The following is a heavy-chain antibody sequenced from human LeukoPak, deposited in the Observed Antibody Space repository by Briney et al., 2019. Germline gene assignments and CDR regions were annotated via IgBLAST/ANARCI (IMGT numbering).Heavy chain of an antibody. CDR2: ISAYNGNT. V-gene: IGHV1-18*01. D-gene: IGHD6-13*01. J-gene: IGHJ4*02. CDR1: GYTFTSYG. CDR3: ARDLLVGQQLAPVDY. Sequence: EASVKVSCKASGYTFTSYGISWVRQAPGQGLEWMGWISAYNGNTNYAQKLQGRVTMTTDTSTSTAYMELRSLRSDDTAVYYCARDLLVGQQLAPVDYWGQGTLVTVSS.